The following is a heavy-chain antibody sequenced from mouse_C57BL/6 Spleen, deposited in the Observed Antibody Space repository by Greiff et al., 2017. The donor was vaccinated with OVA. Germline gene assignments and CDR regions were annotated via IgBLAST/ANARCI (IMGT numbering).Heavy chain of an antibody. CDR1: GFTFGSYA. CDR3: ARDPLLRYWYFDV. CDR2: ISDGGSYT. D-gene: IGHD1-1*01. V-gene: IGHV5-4*01. J-gene: IGHJ1*03. Sequence: EVQGVESGGGLVKPGGSLKLSCAASGFTFGSYAMSWVRRTPEKRLEWVATISDGGSYTYYPDNVKGRFTISRNNSKNNLYLQMSHLKSEDTAMYYCARDPLLRYWYFDVWGTGTTVTVSS.